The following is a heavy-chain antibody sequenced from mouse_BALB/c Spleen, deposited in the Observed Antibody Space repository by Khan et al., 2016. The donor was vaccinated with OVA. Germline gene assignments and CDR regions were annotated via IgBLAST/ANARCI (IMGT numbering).Heavy chain of an antibody. J-gene: IGHJ2*01. CDR2: IIYSGGT. Sequence: EVQLQESGPGLVKPSQSLSLTCTVTGYSFTSGYAWNWIRQPPGNKLESMGYIIYSGGTSYNPSLKSRISITRDTSKNQFFLQLNSVTTEDTATYYCARGNYYRYYFDYWGQGTPLTVSS. CDR1: GYSFTSGYA. D-gene: IGHD1-1*01. V-gene: IGHV3-2*02. CDR3: ARGNYYRYYFDY.